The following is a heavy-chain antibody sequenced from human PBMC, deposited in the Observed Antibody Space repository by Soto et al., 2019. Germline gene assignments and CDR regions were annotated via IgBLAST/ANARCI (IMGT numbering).Heavy chain of an antibody. J-gene: IGHJ4*02. Sequence: PSETLSLTCTVSGGSVSSGSYYWSWIRQPPGKGLEWIGYIYYSGSTNYNPSLKSRVTISVDTSKNQFSLKLSSVTAADTAVYYCARDLLDYYDSSRYFDYWGQGTLVTVSS. CDR3: ARDLLDYYDSSRYFDY. CDR1: GGSVSSGSYY. D-gene: IGHD3-22*01. CDR2: IYYSGST. V-gene: IGHV4-61*01.